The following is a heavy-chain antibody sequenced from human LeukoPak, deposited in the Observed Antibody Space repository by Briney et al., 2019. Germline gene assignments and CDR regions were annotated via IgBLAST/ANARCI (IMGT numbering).Heavy chain of an antibody. J-gene: IGHJ5*02. CDR1: GGSISSYY. V-gene: IGHV4-59*12. D-gene: IGHD3-9*01. Sequence: SETLSLTCTVPGGSISSYYWSWIRQPPGKGLEWIGYIYYSGSTNYNPSLKSRVTISVDTSKNQFSLKLSSVTAADTAVYYCAREHYDILTGYEYNWFDPWGQGTLVTVSS. CDR2: IYYSGST. CDR3: AREHYDILTGYEYNWFDP.